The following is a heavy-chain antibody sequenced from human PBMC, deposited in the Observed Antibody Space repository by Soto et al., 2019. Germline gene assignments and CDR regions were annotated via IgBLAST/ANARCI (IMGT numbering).Heavy chain of an antibody. Sequence: ASVKVSCKVSGYTLTELSMHWVRQAPGKGLEWMGGFDPEDGETIYAQKFQGRVTMTEDTSTDTAYMELSSLRSEDTAVYYCATASEGDGWYPLDYWGQGTLVTVSS. D-gene: IGHD6-19*01. J-gene: IGHJ4*02. CDR1: GYTLTELS. V-gene: IGHV1-24*01. CDR3: ATASEGDGWYPLDY. CDR2: FDPEDGET.